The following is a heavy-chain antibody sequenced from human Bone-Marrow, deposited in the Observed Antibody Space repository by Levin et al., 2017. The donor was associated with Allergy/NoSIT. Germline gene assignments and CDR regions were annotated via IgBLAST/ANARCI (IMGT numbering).Heavy chain of an antibody. CDR1: GISLYNYG. CDR3: ARGWVAGTNYYNFGMDV. CDR2: MWYDGSHQ. V-gene: IGHV3-33*01. Sequence: LSLTCAASGISLYNYGMHWVRQAPGKGLEWVAVMWYDGSHQYYVDSVKGRFTISRDIAKKTLYLQMNSLRAEDSAVYYCARGWVAGTNYYNFGMDVWGQGTTVTVSS. D-gene: IGHD6-19*01. J-gene: IGHJ6*02.